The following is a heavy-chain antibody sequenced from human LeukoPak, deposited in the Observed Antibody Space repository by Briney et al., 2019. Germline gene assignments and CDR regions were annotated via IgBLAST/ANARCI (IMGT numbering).Heavy chain of an antibody. Sequence: GASVKVSCKASGYTFTSYYMHWVRQAPGQGFEWMGIINPSGGSTSYAQKFQGRVTMIRDTSTSTVYMELSSLRSEDTAVYYCASLFSSGPLGGPWGQGTLVTVSS. CDR3: ASLFSSGPLGGP. D-gene: IGHD3-22*01. CDR1: GYTFTSYY. J-gene: IGHJ5*02. V-gene: IGHV1-46*01. CDR2: INPSGGST.